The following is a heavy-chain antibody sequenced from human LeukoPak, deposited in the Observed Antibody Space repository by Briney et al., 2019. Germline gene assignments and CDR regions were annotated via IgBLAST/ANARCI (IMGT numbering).Heavy chain of an antibody. J-gene: IGHJ4*02. CDR3: ATVPVPLYSGYDPYYFDY. Sequence: ASVKVSCKVSGYTLTEFSMHRARQAPGKGLEWMGGFDPEDGETIYAQKFQGRVTMTEDTSTDTAYMELSSLRSEDTAVYYCATVPVPLYSGYDPYYFDYWGQGTLVTVSS. V-gene: IGHV1-24*01. CDR1: GYTLTEFS. D-gene: IGHD5-12*01. CDR2: FDPEDGET.